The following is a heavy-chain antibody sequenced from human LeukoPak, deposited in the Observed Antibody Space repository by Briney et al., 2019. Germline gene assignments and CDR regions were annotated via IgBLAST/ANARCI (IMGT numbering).Heavy chain of an antibody. J-gene: IGHJ4*02. V-gene: IGHV3-64D*09. CDR3: IKDRTGTYPFDY. CDR1: GFTLSSYS. D-gene: IGHD1-26*01. CDR2: SGGAT. Sequence: GGSLRLSCPASGFTLSSYSMQWVRLAPGKGLEYVSTSGGATYYADSVKGRFTISRDNAKNTLYLQMSSLRAEDTAVYYCIKDRTGTYPFDYWGQGTLVTVSS.